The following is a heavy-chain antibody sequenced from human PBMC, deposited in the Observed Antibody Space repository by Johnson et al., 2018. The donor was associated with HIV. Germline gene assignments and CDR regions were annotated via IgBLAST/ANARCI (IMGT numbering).Heavy chain of an antibody. J-gene: IGHJ3*02. CDR1: GFTFSSYA. V-gene: IGHV3-33*06. CDR2: IWYDGSNK. D-gene: IGHD6-6*01. CDR3: AKSSPAAARFRLGSAFDI. Sequence: QEQLVESGGGVVQPGRSLRLSCAASGFTFSSYAMHWVRQAPGKGLEWVAVIWYDGSNKYYADSVKGRFTISRDNSENTLYLQMNSLRAEDTALYYCAKSSPAAARFRLGSAFDIWGQGTMVTVSS.